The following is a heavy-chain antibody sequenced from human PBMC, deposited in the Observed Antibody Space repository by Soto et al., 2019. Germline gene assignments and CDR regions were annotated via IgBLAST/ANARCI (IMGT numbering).Heavy chain of an antibody. V-gene: IGHV3-30-3*01. D-gene: IGHD3-22*01. CDR2: ISYDGSNK. J-gene: IGHJ4*02. CDR1: GFTFSSYA. CDR3: ARGVEDYYDKTRGYFDY. Sequence: PWGSLRLSCAASGFTFSSYALHWVRQAPGKGLGWVAVISYDGSNKYYADSVKGRFTISRDKAKNTLYLQMNSLRAEDTAVYYFARGVEDYYDKTRGYFDYWGQGTLVTVSS.